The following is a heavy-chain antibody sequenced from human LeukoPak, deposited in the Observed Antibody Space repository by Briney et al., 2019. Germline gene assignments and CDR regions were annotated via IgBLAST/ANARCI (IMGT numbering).Heavy chain of an antibody. J-gene: IGHJ4*02. CDR1: GFTFSSYA. CDR3: AKRISGSGSLLPNDY. CDR2: ISGSGGST. D-gene: IGHD3-10*01. V-gene: IGHV3-23*01. Sequence: GGSLRLSCAASGFTFSSYAMSWVRQAPGKGLEWVSAISGSGGSTYYADSVKGRFTTSRDNSKNTLYLQMNSLRAEDTAVYYCAKRISGSGSLLPNDYWGQGTLVTVSS.